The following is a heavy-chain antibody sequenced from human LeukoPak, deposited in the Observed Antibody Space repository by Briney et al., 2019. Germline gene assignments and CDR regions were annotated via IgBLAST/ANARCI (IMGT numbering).Heavy chain of an antibody. Sequence: ASVKVSCKASGYTFTGYYMHWLRQAPGQGLEWMGWISAYNANTNYAQNLHGRVTMTTDTSTSTAYMELWSLRSDDTAVYYCARDGYRSSWYFDYWGQGTLVTVSS. V-gene: IGHV1-18*04. J-gene: IGHJ4*02. CDR2: ISAYNANT. CDR1: GYTFTGYY. CDR3: ARDGYRSSWYFDY. D-gene: IGHD6-13*01.